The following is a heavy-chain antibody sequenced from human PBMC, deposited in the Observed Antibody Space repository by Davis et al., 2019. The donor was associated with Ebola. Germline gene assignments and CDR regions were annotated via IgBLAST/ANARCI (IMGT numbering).Heavy chain of an antibody. CDR3: ARDHPEGKVLNY. V-gene: IGHV3-21*01. CDR2: ISSSSSYI. D-gene: IGHD1-1*01. Sequence: GESLKISCAASGFTVSSNYMSWVRQAPGKGLEWVSSISSSSSYIYYADSAKGRFTISRDNARNTLFLQMDSLGVEDTAVYYCARDHPEGKVLNYWGQGTLVTVSS. CDR1: GFTVSSNY. J-gene: IGHJ4*02.